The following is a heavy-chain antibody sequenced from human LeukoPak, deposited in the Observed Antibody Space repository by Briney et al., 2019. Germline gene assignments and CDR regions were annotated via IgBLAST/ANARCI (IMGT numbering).Heavy chain of an antibody. J-gene: IGHJ5*02. V-gene: IGHV4-34*01. CDR2: INHSGST. CDR1: GGSISSYY. D-gene: IGHD3-16*01. Sequence: SETLSLTCTVSGGSISSYYWSWIRQPPGKGLEWIGEINHSGSTNYNPSLKSRVTISVDTSKNQFSLKLSSVTAADTAVYYCARLTVKQGIYDWFDPWGQGTLVTVSS. CDR3: ARLTVKQGIYDWFDP.